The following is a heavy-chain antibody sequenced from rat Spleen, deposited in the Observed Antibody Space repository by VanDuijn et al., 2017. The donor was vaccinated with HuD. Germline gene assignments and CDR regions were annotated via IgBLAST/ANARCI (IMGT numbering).Heavy chain of an antibody. CDR1: GFTFSNYG. CDR3: ARRTRVSHWYFDF. CDR2: ISTGGGNT. D-gene: IGHD1-4*01. J-gene: IGHJ1*01. Sequence: EVQLVESGGGLVQPGRSLKLSCAASGFTFSNYGLAWVRQAPTKGLEWVASISTGGGNTFFRDSVKGRFTLSRNNAKNTLYLQMDSLRSEDTATYYCARRTRVSHWYFDFWGPGTMVTVSS. V-gene: IGHV5S13*01.